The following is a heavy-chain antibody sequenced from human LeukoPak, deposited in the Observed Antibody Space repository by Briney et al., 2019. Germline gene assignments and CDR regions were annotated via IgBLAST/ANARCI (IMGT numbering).Heavy chain of an antibody. Sequence: ASVKVSCKASGGTFSSYAISWVRQAPGQVLEWMGGIIPIFGTANYAQKFQGRVTITADESTSTAYMELSSLRSEDTAVYYCARDGVVYAIEGHNWFDPWGQGTLVTVSS. CDR3: ARDGVVYAIEGHNWFDP. D-gene: IGHD2-8*02. V-gene: IGHV1-69*13. CDR2: IIPIFGTA. J-gene: IGHJ5*02. CDR1: GGTFSSYA.